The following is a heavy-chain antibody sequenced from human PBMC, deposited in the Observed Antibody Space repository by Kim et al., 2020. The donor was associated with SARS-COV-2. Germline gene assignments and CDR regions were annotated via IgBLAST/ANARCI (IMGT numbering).Heavy chain of an antibody. V-gene: IGHV4-31*03. CDR1: GGSISSGGYY. CDR3: ASGARSVEAFDI. CDR2: IYYSGST. J-gene: IGHJ3*02. Sequence: SETLSLTCTVSGGSISSGGYYWSWIRQHPGKGLEWIGYIYYSGSTYYNPSLKSRVTISVDTSKNQFSLKLSSVTAADTAVYYCASGARSVEAFDIWGQGTMVTVSS. D-gene: IGHD2-15*01.